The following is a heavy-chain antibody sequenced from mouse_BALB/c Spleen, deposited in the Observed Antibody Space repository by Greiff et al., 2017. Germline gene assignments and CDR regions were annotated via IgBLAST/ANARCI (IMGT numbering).Heavy chain of an antibody. CDR1: GFTFSDYY. J-gene: IGHJ4*01. Sequence: EVMLVESGGGLVKPGGSLKLSCAASGFTFSDYYMYWVPQTPEKRLEWVATISDGGSYTYYPDSVKGRYTFSRDNAKNNLYLQLSSLTSEDTAMYYCARDPFAYYGNYVGAMDYWGQGTSVTVSS. CDR3: ARDPFAYYGNYVGAMDY. V-gene: IGHV5-4*02. D-gene: IGHD2-10*01. CDR2: ISDGGSYT.